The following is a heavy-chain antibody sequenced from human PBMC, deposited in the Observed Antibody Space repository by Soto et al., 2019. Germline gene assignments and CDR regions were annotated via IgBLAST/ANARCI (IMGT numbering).Heavy chain of an antibody. CDR2: IYYSGST. J-gene: IGHJ5*02. D-gene: IGHD3-10*01. Sequence: SETLSLTCTVSGGSISSGDYYWSWIRQPPGKGLEWIGYIYYSGSTYYNPSLKSRVTISVDTSKNQFSLKLSSVTAADTAVYYCARDLRINMVLDPWGQGTLVTVSS. V-gene: IGHV4-30-4*01. CDR3: ARDLRINMVLDP. CDR1: GGSISSGDYY.